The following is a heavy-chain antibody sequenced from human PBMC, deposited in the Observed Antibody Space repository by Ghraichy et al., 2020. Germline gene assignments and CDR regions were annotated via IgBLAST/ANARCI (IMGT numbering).Heavy chain of an antibody. Sequence: GESLNISCAASGFTVSSNYMSWVRQAPRKGLEWVSVIYSGGSTYYADSVKGRFTISRHNSKNTLYLQMNSLRAEDTAVYYCARGEDSSGTYFDYWGQGTLGTVSS. V-gene: IGHV3-53*04. CDR3: ARGEDSSGTYFDY. J-gene: IGHJ4*02. D-gene: IGHD3-22*01. CDR1: GFTVSSNY. CDR2: IYSGGST.